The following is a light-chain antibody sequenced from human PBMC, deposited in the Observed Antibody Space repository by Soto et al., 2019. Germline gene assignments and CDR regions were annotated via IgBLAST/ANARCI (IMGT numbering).Light chain of an antibody. CDR3: QQYNSYSRT. V-gene: IGKV1-8*01. CDR2: AAS. CDR1: QGISSY. Sequence: AIRMTQSPSSLSASTGDRVTITCRASQGISSYLACYQQKPGKAPKLLIYAASTLQSGVPSRFSGSGSGTDFTLTISCLQSEDFATYYCQQYNSYSRTFGQGTKVDIK. J-gene: IGKJ1*01.